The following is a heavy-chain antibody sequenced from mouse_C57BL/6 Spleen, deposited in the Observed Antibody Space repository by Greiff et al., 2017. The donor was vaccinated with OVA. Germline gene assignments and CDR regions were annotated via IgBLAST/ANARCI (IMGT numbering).Heavy chain of an antibody. CDR1: GYSFTGYF. D-gene: IGHD2-3*01. Sequence: VQLKESGPELVKPGDSVKISCKASGYSFTGYFMNWVMQSHGKSLEWIGRINPYNGDTFYNQKFKGKATLTVDKSSSTAHMELRSLTSEDSAVYYCARSLYDGYPYYFDYWGQGTTLTVSS. V-gene: IGHV1-20*01. CDR3: ARSLYDGYPYYFDY. CDR2: INPYNGDT. J-gene: IGHJ2*01.